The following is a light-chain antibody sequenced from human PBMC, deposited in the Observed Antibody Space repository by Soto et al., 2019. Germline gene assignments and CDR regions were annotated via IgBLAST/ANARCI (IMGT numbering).Light chain of an antibody. Sequence: EIVLTQSPATLSLSPGERATLSCRASQSVSSYLAWYQQKPCQAPRLLIYDASNRATGIPARFSGSGSGTEFTLTISSLEPEDFAVYYCQQRSNWPYTFGQGTKLEIK. CDR1: QSVSSY. CDR2: DAS. V-gene: IGKV3-11*01. J-gene: IGKJ2*01. CDR3: QQRSNWPYT.